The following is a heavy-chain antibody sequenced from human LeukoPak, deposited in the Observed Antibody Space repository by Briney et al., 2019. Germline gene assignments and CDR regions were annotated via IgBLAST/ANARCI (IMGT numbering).Heavy chain of an antibody. Sequence: GGSLRLSCAASGFTFNNYPMHWVRQAPGKGLEWVANIKEDGTETYYVDSVKGRFTISRDNAKNSLYLQMNSLRVEDTAVYYCAKEGRSLQTYWGQGTLVTVSS. J-gene: IGHJ4*02. CDR2: IKEDGTET. CDR1: GFTFNNYP. CDR3: AKEGRSLQTY. D-gene: IGHD5-24*01. V-gene: IGHV3-7*03.